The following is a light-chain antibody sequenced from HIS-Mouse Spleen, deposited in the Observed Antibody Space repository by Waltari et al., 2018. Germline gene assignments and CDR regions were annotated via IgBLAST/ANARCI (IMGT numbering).Light chain of an antibody. Sequence: SYELTQPPSVSVSPGQTARTTCSGDELTKKYAYWYQQKSGQAPVLVIYEDSKRPSGIPERFSGSSSGTMATLTISGAQVEDEADYYCYSTDSSGNHRVFGGGTKLTVL. CDR3: YSTDSSGNHRV. CDR1: ELTKKY. V-gene: IGLV3-10*01. CDR2: EDS. J-gene: IGLJ2*01.